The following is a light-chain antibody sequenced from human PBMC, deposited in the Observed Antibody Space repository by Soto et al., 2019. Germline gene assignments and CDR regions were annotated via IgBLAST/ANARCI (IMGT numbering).Light chain of an antibody. V-gene: IGKV1-5*01. CDR1: QSISSW. CDR2: DAS. Sequence: DIQMTQSPSTLSASVGDRVIITCRASQSISSWLAWYQQKPGKAPNLLIYDASSLESGVPSRFSGSGSGTEFTLTINSLQPDDFATYFCQDYSGFSRTFGQGTKVDNK. J-gene: IGKJ1*01. CDR3: QDYSGFSRT.